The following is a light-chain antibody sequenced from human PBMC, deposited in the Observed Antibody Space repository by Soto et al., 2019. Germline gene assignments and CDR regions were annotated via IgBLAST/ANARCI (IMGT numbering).Light chain of an antibody. Sequence: IVLTQSPATLSVSPWERATLSCRASQRVNVNLAWYQHKPGQAPRLLIYGASPRATGIPGRFSGSGSGTVFTLTISSLQSEDFGVYYCQQYNKWPWTFGRGTKVDIK. CDR1: QRVNVN. CDR3: QQYNKWPWT. CDR2: GAS. J-gene: IGKJ1*01. V-gene: IGKV3-15*01.